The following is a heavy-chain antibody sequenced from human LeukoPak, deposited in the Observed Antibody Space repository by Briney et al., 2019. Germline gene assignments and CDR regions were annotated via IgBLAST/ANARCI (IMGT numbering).Heavy chain of an antibody. D-gene: IGHD2-15*01. Sequence: GGSLRPSCATSGFTFSNYWMNWVRQAPGKGLEWVATIKQGGSQKYYVDSVKGRFTISRDNAKNSLYLQMSNLRGEDTAVYHCARPPLGYCTGGSCSFDPWGQGTLVTVSS. J-gene: IGHJ5*02. CDR1: GFTFSNYW. CDR2: IKQGGSQK. V-gene: IGHV3-7*01. CDR3: ARPPLGYCTGGSCSFDP.